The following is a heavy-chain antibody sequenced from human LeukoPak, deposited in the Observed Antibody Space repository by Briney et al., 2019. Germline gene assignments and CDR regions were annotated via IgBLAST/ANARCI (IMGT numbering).Heavy chain of an antibody. CDR2: ISGDGYDT. CDR1: GFSLADCA. V-gene: IGHV3-43*02. D-gene: IGHD6-19*01. CDR3: ARIAVTGMWYFDY. Sequence: GGSLRLSCAASGFSLADCAMHWVRQVPGKGLEWVSLISGDGYDTYYVASVKGRFTISRDNSKSSLYLQMNSLRAEDTAVYYCARIAVTGMWYFDYWGQGTQVTVSS. J-gene: IGHJ4*02.